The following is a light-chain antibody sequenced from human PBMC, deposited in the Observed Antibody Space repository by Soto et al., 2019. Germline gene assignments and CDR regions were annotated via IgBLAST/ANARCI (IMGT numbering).Light chain of an antibody. J-gene: IGKJ1*01. CDR3: QQYKSYRT. Sequence: DIQMTQSPSTLSASVGDRVTITCRASQSISSWLAWYQQKPGKAPNLLIYDASSLESGVPSRFSGSGSGTEFTLTISSLQPDDFATYYCQQYKSYRTFGQGTKVYIK. CDR2: DAS. CDR1: QSISSW. V-gene: IGKV1-5*01.